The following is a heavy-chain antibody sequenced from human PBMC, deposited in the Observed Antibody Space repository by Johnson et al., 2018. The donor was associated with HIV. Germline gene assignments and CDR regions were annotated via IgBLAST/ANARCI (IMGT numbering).Heavy chain of an antibody. J-gene: IGHJ3*02. CDR1: GFTFSSYG. D-gene: IGHD6-6*01. CDR2: IWYDGSNK. Sequence: QVQLVESGGGVVQPGRSLRLSCAASGFTFSSYGMHWVRQAPGKGLEWVAVIWYDGSNKYYADSVKGRFTISRDNSKNTLYLQMNSLRAEDTAVYYCARGGSIAARREAFDIWGQGTMVTVSS. V-gene: IGHV3-33*01. CDR3: ARGGSIAARREAFDI.